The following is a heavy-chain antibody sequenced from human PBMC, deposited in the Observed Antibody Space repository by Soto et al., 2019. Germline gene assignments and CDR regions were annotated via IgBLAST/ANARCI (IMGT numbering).Heavy chain of an antibody. CDR3: ARQSGSSYPDY. CDR2: IYYGGSA. J-gene: IGHJ4*02. Sequence: QLQLQESGPGLVKPSETLSLTCTVSGGSMRSSSYYWGWIRQPPGKGLEWIGSIYYGGSAYYNPSLKSRVTISVHTSKNQFSLKLSSVTAADTAVYYCARQSGSSYPDYWGQGTLVTVSS. D-gene: IGHD1-26*01. CDR1: GGSMRSSSYY. V-gene: IGHV4-39*01.